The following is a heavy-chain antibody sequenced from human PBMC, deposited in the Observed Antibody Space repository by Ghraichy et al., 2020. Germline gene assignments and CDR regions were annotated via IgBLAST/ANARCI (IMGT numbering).Heavy chain of an antibody. D-gene: IGHD4-17*01. V-gene: IGHV3-15*01. Sequence: AGSLRLSCAASGFTFSYDWMSWVRQAPGKGLEWVGRIKNNIDGGTTDYAAPVKGRFSISRDDSKDTVYLQMNSLKTEDTAVYYCTTDLDYGDYWFAPWGQGTAVIVS. CDR3: TTDLDYGDYWFAP. CDR2: IKNNIDGGTT. J-gene: IGHJ5*02. CDR1: GFTFSYDW.